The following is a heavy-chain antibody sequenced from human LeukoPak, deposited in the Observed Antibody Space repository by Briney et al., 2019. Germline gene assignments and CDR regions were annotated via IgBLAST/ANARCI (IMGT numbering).Heavy chain of an antibody. D-gene: IGHD4-23*01. V-gene: IGHV3-48*03. CDR1: GFTISSYE. CDR3: ARDYGGSSPFDY. J-gene: IGHJ4*02. Sequence: GGSLRLSCAASGFTISSYEMHWFRQAPGKGLEGVSYISSSGSTIYYADSVKGRFTISRDNAKNSLYLQMNSLRAEDTAVYYCARDYGGSSPFDYWGQGTLVTVSS. CDR2: ISSSGSTI.